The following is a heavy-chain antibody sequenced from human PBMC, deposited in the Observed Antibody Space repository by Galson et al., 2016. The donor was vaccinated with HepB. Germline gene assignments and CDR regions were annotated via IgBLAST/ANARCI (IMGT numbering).Heavy chain of an antibody. Sequence: SLRLSCAASGFTFTTYAMNWVRQAPGKGLEWVSSISGTGGSTYYAESVKGRFTISRDNSKNTLYLQMNSLRAEDTAVYYCAKGSSGGRVLVVHHLDYWGQGTLVTVSS. CDR2: ISGTGGST. CDR3: AKGSSGGRVLVVHHLDY. CDR1: GFTFTTYA. D-gene: IGHD2-2*01. V-gene: IGHV3-23*01. J-gene: IGHJ4*02.